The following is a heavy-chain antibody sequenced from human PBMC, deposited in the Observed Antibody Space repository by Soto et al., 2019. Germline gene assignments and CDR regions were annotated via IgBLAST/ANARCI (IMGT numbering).Heavy chain of an antibody. CDR2: IIPIFGTA. CDR1: GGTFSRYT. V-gene: IGHV1-69*05. J-gene: IGHJ4*02. CDR3: GGEWLQSGIDF. Sequence: QVQLVQSGAEVKKPGSSVKVSCKGSGGTFSRYTISWVRQAPGQGLEWMGGIIPIFGTANYAQKFQGRITITLDESSSTAYMAFSSLRSEETAVDYCGGEWLQSGIDFWGQGTLVTVCS. D-gene: IGHD3-10*01.